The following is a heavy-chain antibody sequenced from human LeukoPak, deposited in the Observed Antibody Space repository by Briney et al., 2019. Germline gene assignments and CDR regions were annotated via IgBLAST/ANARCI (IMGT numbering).Heavy chain of an antibody. CDR2: IIPIFGTA. D-gene: IGHD6-6*01. CDR3: ARYSLVSSSSSGTFDY. V-gene: IGHV1-69*13. J-gene: IGHJ4*02. Sequence: GASVKVSCKASGYTFTSYDINWVRQATGQGLEWMGGIIPIFGTANYAQKFQGRVTITADESTSTAYMELSSLRSEDTAVYYCARYSLVSSSSSGTFDYWGQGTLVTVSS. CDR1: GYTFTSYD.